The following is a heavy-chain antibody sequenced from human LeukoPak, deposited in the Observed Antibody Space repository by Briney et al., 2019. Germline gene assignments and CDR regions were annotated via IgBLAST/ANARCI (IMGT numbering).Heavy chain of an antibody. CDR2: IYPGDSDA. V-gene: IGHV5-51*01. CDR3: ARLVGVVVVAAEFAGYFDL. CDR1: GYSFTSYW. D-gene: IGHD2-2*01. J-gene: IGHJ2*01. Sequence: GESLKISCKGSGYSFTSYWIGWVRQMPGKGLEWMGIIYPGDSDARYSPSFQGQVTISADKSISTAYLQWSSLKASDTAMYYCARLVGVVVVAAEFAGYFDLWGRGTLVTVSS.